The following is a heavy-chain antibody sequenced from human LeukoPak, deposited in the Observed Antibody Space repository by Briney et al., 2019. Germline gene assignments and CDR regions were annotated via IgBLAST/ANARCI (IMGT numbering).Heavy chain of an antibody. J-gene: IGHJ4*02. V-gene: IGHV1-69*13. CDR1: GGTFISYA. CDR2: IIPIFGTA. Sequence: SVKVSCKASGGTFISYAISWVRQAPGQGLEWMGGIIPIFGTANYAQKFQGRVTITADESTSTAYMELSSLRSEDTAVYYCATGMYYDFWSGYYDDYWGQGTLVTVSS. CDR3: ATGMYYDFWSGYYDDY. D-gene: IGHD3-3*01.